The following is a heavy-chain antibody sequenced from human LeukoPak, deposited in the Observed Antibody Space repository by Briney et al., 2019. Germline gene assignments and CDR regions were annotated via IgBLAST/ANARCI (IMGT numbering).Heavy chain of an antibody. CDR1: GDSVSSNNVA. Sequence: SQTLSLTCAISGDSVSSNNVAWNWIRQSPSRGLEWLGRTYYRSRWYNDYAPSVKGRITITPDTSKNQVSLQLNSVTPEDTAVYYCARGSSFDFRGQGTLVTVSS. CDR2: TYYRSRWYN. V-gene: IGHV6-1*01. J-gene: IGHJ4*02. D-gene: IGHD6-6*01. CDR3: ARGSSFDF.